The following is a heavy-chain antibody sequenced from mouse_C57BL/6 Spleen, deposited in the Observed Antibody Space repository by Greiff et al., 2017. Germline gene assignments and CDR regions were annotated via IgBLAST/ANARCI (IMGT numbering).Heavy chain of an antibody. Sequence: QVQLQQPGAELVRPGTSVKLSCKASGYTFTSYWMHWVKQRPGQGLEWIGVLDPSDSYTNSNQKFKGQATLTVDTSASTADMQLSSLTSADSAVYYCARPTTVVATGGYYFDYGGQGTTLTVSS. D-gene: IGHD1-1*01. J-gene: IGHJ2*01. CDR3: ARPTTVVATGGYYFDY. V-gene: IGHV1-59*01. CDR2: LDPSDSYT. CDR1: GYTFTSYW.